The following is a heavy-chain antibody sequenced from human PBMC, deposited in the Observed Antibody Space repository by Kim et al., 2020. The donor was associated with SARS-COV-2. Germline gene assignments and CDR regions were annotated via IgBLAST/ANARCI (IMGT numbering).Heavy chain of an antibody. D-gene: IGHD3-10*01. J-gene: IGHJ6*02. CDR3: ARSGMIGMDV. CDR2: T. V-gene: IGHV5-10-1*01. Sequence: TNYSPSFQGHVTISADKSISTAYLQWSSLKASDTAMYYCARSGMIGMDVWGQGTTVTVSS.